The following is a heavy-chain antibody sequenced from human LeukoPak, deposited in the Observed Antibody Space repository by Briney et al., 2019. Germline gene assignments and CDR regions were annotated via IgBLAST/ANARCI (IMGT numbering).Heavy chain of an antibody. V-gene: IGHV5-51*01. CDR1: GYSFTSYW. Sequence: GESLKISCKGSGYSFTSYWIGWVRQMPGEGLEWMGIIYPGDSDTRYSPSFQGQVTISADKSISTAYLQWSSLKASDTAMYYCASADSSSWYGDYYYYYGMDVWGQGTTVTVSS. J-gene: IGHJ6*02. CDR2: IYPGDSDT. D-gene: IGHD6-13*01. CDR3: ASADSSSWYGDYYYYYGMDV.